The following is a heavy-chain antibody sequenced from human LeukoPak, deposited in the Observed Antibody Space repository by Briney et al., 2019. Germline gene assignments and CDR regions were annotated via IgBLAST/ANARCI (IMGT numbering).Heavy chain of an antibody. CDR1: GYTFTDYS. Sequence: ASVKVSCKASGYTFTDYSMHRVRQAPGQGLEWMGWINPNSGGRKYAQKFQGRVTMTRDTSISTAYMELSGLGFDDTAVYYCARNGHISAWSYYYYYVDVWGIGTTVTVSS. J-gene: IGHJ6*03. CDR3: ARNGHISAWSYYYYYVDV. CDR2: INPNSGGR. V-gene: IGHV1-2*02. D-gene: IGHD6-19*01.